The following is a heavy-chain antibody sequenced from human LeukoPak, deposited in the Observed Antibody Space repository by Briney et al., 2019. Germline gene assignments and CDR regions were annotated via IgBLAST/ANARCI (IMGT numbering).Heavy chain of an antibody. V-gene: IGHV3-30*02. D-gene: IGHD3-22*01. CDR1: GFTFSRFW. CDR3: AKSTNYYDSSGYSGY. CDR2: IRYDGSNK. Sequence: PGGSLRLSCVGSGFTFSRFWMNWVRQAPGKGLEWVAFIRYDGSNKYYADSVKGRFTISRDNSKNTLYLQMNNLRAEDTAVYYCAKSTNYYDSSGYSGYWGQGTLVTVSS. J-gene: IGHJ4*02.